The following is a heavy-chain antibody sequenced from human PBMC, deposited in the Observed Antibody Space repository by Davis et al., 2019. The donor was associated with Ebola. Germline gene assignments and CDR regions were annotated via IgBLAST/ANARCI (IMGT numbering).Heavy chain of an antibody. CDR1: GFTFSSFA. V-gene: IGHV3-23*01. D-gene: IGHD1-26*01. Sequence: PGESLRLSCAASGFTFSSFAMTWVRQAPGKGLEWVSSISSDGAKIYNADSMKGRFTISRDNSKNTLYLQMNSLTAEDTAVYYCAKRDSGGLPYFVLWGRGTLVTVSS. CDR3: AKRDSGGLPYFVL. J-gene: IGHJ2*01. CDR2: ISSDGAKI.